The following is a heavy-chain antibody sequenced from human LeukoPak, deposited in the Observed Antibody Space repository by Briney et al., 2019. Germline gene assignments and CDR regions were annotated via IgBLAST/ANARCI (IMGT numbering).Heavy chain of an antibody. CDR3: ASPSGIQLWSPSYFDY. D-gene: IGHD5-18*01. Sequence: GRSLRLACAASGFTFSSYAMHWVRQAPGKGLEWVAVISYDGSNKYYADSVKGRFTISRDNSKNTLYLQMNSLRAEDTAVYYCASPSGIQLWSPSYFDYCGQGTLVTVSS. CDR2: ISYDGSNK. CDR1: GFTFSSYA. V-gene: IGHV3-30-3*01. J-gene: IGHJ4*02.